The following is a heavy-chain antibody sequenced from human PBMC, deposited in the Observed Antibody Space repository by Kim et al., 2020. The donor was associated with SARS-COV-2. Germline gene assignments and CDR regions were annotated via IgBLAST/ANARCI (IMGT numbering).Heavy chain of an antibody. D-gene: IGHD1-26*01. CDR3: ARLGQGDWYFDL. V-gene: IGHV3-7*04. CDR2: K. Sequence: KYYVDSVKGRFTSCRNTGKNALYLQMNSLGAEDTAVYYCARLGQGDWYFDLWGRGTLVTVSS. J-gene: IGHJ2*01.